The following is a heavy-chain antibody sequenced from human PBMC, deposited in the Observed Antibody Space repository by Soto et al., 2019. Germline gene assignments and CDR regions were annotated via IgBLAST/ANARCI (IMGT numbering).Heavy chain of an antibody. V-gene: IGHV3-23*01. D-gene: IGHD3-3*01. J-gene: IGHJ4*02. CDR2: ISGSGGST. CDR3: AKDLDYDFWSGPVVDY. CDR1: GFTFSSYA. Sequence: GSLRLSCAASGFTFSSYAMSWVRQAPGKGLEWVSAISGSGGSTYYADSVKGRFTISRDNSKNTLYLQMNSLRAEDTAVYYCAKDLDYDFWSGPVVDYWGQGTLVTVSS.